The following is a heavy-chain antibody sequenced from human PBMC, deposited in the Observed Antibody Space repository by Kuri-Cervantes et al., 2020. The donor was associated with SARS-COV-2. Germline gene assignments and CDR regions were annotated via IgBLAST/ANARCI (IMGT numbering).Heavy chain of an antibody. Sequence: SVKVSCKASGYTFTNYGISWVRQAPGQGLEWMGGFIPMSGTSNYAQKFQGRLTISADEYTNTAYMELSGLRSEDTAVYYCARAVGNFDFWGQGTLVTVSS. D-gene: IGHD1-14*01. CDR3: ARAVGNFDF. CDR2: FIPMSGTS. J-gene: IGHJ4*02. CDR1: GYTFTNYG. V-gene: IGHV1-69*13.